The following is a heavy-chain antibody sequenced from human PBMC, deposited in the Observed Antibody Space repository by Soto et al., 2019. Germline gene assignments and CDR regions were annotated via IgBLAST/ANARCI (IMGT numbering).Heavy chain of an antibody. D-gene: IGHD3-10*01. Sequence: QVQLQESGPGLVKPSQTLSLTCTVSGGSISSGDYYWSWIRQPPGKGLEWIGYIYYSGSTYYNPSPQSPVXXSXDXFKNQFSLKLSSVTAADTAVYYCARATRGSGPTWDYWGQGTLVTVSS. CDR1: GGSISSGDYY. V-gene: IGHV4-30-4*01. J-gene: IGHJ4*02. CDR3: ARATRGSGPTWDY. CDR2: IYYSGST.